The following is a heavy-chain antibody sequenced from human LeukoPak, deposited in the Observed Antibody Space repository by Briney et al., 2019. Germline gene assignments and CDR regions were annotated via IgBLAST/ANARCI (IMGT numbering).Heavy chain of an antibody. J-gene: IGHJ4*02. CDR2: ISYDGSNK. Sequence: PGGSLRLSCAASGFTFSSYGMHWVRQAPGKGLEWVAVISYDGSNKYYADSVKGRFTISRDNSKNTLYLQMNSLRAKDTAVYYCAKTLDFWSGYYTPFDYWGQGTLVTVSS. CDR1: GFTFSSYG. CDR3: AKTLDFWSGYYTPFDY. D-gene: IGHD3-3*01. V-gene: IGHV3-30*18.